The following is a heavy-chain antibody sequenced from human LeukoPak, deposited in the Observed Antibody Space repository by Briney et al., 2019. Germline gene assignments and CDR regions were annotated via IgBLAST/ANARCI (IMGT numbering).Heavy chain of an antibody. J-gene: IGHJ6*02. V-gene: IGHV3-11*01. Sequence: GGSLRLSCAASGFTFSDYYMSWLRQAPGKGLEWVSYISSSGSTIYYADSVKGRFTISRDNAKNSLYLQMNSLRAEDTAVYYCARDYDFWSGFAGYYGMDVWGQGTTVTVSS. CDR2: ISSSGSTI. CDR1: GFTFSDYY. CDR3: ARDYDFWSGFAGYYGMDV. D-gene: IGHD3-3*01.